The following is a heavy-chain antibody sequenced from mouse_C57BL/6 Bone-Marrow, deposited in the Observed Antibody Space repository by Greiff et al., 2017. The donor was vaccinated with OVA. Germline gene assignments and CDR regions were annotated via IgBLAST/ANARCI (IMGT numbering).Heavy chain of an antibody. J-gene: IGHJ3*01. CDR1: GYTFTSYW. V-gene: IGHV1-61*01. Sequence: VKLQQPGAELVRPGSSVKLSCKASGYTFTSYWMDWVKQRPGQGLEWIGNIYPSDSETHYNQKFKDKATLTVDKSSSTAYMQLSSLTSEDSAVYYCARNYYGSRGFAYWGQGTLVTVSA. CDR2: IYPSDSET. D-gene: IGHD1-1*01. CDR3: ARNYYGSRGFAY.